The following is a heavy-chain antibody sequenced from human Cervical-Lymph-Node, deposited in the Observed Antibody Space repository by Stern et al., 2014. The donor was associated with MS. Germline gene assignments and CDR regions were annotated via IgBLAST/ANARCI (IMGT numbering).Heavy chain of an antibody. J-gene: IGHJ6*02. D-gene: IGHD4-17*01. Sequence: VHLVESGAEVKKPGSSVKVSCKASGGTFSSYAISWVRQAPGQGLEWMGGIIPIFGTANYAQKFQGRVTITADESTSTAYMELSSLRSEDTAVYYCARDPDYAEYYYYGMDVWGQGTTVTVSS. CDR2: IIPIFGTA. CDR3: ARDPDYAEYYYYGMDV. V-gene: IGHV1-69*01. CDR1: GGTFSSYA.